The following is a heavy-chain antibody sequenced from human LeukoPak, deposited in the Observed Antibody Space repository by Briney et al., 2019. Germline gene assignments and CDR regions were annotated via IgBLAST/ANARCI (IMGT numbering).Heavy chain of an antibody. V-gene: IGHV4-59*01. CDR1: GGSISSYY. CDR2: IYYSGST. CDR3: ARGGSVAAAGRGGHFDY. D-gene: IGHD6-13*01. J-gene: IGHJ4*02. Sequence: SETLSLTCTVSGGSISSYYWSWIRQPPGKGLEWIGYIYYSGSTNYNPSLKSRVTISVDTSKNQFSLKLGSVTAADTAVYYCARGGSVAAAGRGGHFDYWGQGTLVTVSS.